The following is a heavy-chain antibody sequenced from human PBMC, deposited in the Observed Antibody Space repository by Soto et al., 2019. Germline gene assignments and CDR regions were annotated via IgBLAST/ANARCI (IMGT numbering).Heavy chain of an antibody. V-gene: IGHV4-61*01. CDR3: ARGAGVVRYYYYYGMDV. CDR2: IYYSGST. CDR1: GGSVSSGSYY. D-gene: IGHD3-3*01. J-gene: IGHJ6*02. Sequence: SETLSLTCTVSGGSVSSGSYYWSWIRQPPGKGLEWIGYIYYSGSTNYNPSLKSRVTISVDTSKNQFSLKLSSVTAADTAVYYCARGAGVVRYYYYYGMDVWGQGTTVTVSS.